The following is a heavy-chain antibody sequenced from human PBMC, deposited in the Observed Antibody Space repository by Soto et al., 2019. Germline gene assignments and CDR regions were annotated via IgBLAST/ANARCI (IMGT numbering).Heavy chain of an antibody. CDR3: ARAVRGHYYYYGMDV. CDR1: GYTVTSYG. J-gene: IGHJ6*02. CDR2: ISAYNGNT. D-gene: IGHD5-12*01. Sequence: QVQLVQSGAEVKKPGASVKVSCKASGYTVTSYGISWVRQAPGQGLEWMGWISAYNGNTNYAQKLQGRVTMTTDTSTSTAYMELRSLRSDDTAVYYGARAVRGHYYYYGMDVWGQGTTVTVSS. V-gene: IGHV1-18*01.